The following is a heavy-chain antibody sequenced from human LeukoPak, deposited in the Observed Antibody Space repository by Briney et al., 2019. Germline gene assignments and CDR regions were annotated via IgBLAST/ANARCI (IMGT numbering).Heavy chain of an antibody. Sequence: GGSLRLSCAASGFTFSSYSMNWVRQAPGKGLEWVSSISSSGSTIYYADSVKGRFTISRDNAKNSLYLQMNSLRAEDTAVYYCARELLGEGFDYWGQGTLVTVSS. CDR2: ISSSGSTI. CDR1: GFTFSSYS. V-gene: IGHV3-48*04. D-gene: IGHD2/OR15-2a*01. J-gene: IGHJ4*02. CDR3: ARELLGEGFDY.